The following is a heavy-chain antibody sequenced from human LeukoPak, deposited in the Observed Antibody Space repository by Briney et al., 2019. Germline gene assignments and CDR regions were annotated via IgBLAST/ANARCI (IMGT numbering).Heavy chain of an antibody. Sequence: PGGSLRLSCSASGFTVSSDYMSWVRQAPGKGLEWLSFIYSGDSTYYADSVKGRFTISRDNSKNTVYLQMHSLRVEDTAVYYCARGGSVPATRSFDYWGQGTLVTVSS. CDR1: GFTVSSDY. V-gene: IGHV3-66*01. CDR2: IYSGDST. J-gene: IGHJ4*02. D-gene: IGHD6-19*01. CDR3: ARGGSVPATRSFDY.